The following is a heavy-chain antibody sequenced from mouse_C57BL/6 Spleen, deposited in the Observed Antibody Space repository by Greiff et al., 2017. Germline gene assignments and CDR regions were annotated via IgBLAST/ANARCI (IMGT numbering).Heavy chain of an antibody. V-gene: IGHV5-16*01. CDR1: GFTFSDYY. J-gene: IGHJ2*01. Sequence: EVKLVESEGGLVQPGSSLKLSCTASGFTFSDYYMAWVRQVPEKGLEWVANINYDGGSTYYLDTLKSRFIISRDNSKNILYLQMSSLKSEDTATYYCASGVFDYWGQGTTLTVSS. CDR3: ASGVFDY. CDR2: INYDGGST.